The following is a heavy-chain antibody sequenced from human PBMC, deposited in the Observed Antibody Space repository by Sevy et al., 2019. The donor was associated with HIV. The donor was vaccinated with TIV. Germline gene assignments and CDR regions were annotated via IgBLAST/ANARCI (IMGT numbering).Heavy chain of an antibody. J-gene: IGHJ6*02. D-gene: IGHD1-26*01. Sequence: GGSLRLSCAASGFTFSTYDIHWVRQAPGKGLEWVAIISHDGSYRYYADSVRGRFSMSRENSKNTVYLQMSGLSGEDTAVYYCAKNRPPGGSLFSRHGMDVWGRGTTVTVSS. V-gene: IGHV3-30*18. CDR2: ISHDGSYR. CDR1: GFTFSTYD. CDR3: AKNRPPGGSLFSRHGMDV.